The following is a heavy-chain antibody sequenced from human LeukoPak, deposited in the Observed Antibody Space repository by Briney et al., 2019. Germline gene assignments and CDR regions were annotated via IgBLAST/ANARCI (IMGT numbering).Heavy chain of an antibody. J-gene: IGHJ4*02. CDR2: INPSGGST. V-gene: IGHV1-46*03. CDR1: GYTFTSYY. CDR3: ARSHSSGWYTFDY. D-gene: IGHD6-19*01. Sequence: ASVKVSCKASGYTFTSYYMHWVGQARGQGREGRGIINPSGGSTSYAKKFQGRVTMTRDTSTSTVYMELSSLRSEDTAVYYCARSHSSGWYTFDYWGQGTLVTVSS.